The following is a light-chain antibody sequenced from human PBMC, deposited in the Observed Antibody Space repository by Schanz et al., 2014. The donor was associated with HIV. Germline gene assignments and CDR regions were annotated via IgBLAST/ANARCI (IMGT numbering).Light chain of an antibody. CDR3: QQYYSYPWT. J-gene: IGKJ1*01. Sequence: AIRLTQSPSSLSASTGDRVNITCRASQTISNYLAWYRQKPGKAPKLLIYAASTLQSGVPSRFSGSGSETDFTLTISCLQSEDFAIYYCQQYYSYPWTFGQGTKVEIK. V-gene: IGKV1-8*01. CDR2: AAS. CDR1: QTISNY.